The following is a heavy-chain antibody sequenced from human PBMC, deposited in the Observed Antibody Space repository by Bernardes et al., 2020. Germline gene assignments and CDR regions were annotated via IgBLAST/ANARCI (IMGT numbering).Heavy chain of an antibody. V-gene: IGHV3-21*01. CDR1: GFTFSSYS. Sequence: LELSFLASGFTFSSYSMNWVRQAPGKGLEWVSSISSSSSYIYYADSVKGRFTISRDNAKNSLYLQMNSLRAEDTAVYYCASDRVYGSGSYIFDYWGQGTLVTVSS. J-gene: IGHJ4*02. CDR2: ISSSSSYI. D-gene: IGHD3-10*01. CDR3: ASDRVYGSGSYIFDY.